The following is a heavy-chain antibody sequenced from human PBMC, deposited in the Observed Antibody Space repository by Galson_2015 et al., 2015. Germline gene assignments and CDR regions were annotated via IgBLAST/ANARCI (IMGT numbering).Heavy chain of an antibody. J-gene: IGHJ5*02. V-gene: IGHV3-15*01. Sequence: SLRLSCAASGFTFSNAWMNWVRQAPGKGLEWVGRFKSKTDGGTTDHAAPVKGRFTISRDDSKNTLYLQMNSLKTEDTAIYYCTTDPREYCSGGSCYPVRWFDPWGQGTLVTVSS. CDR3: TTDPREYCSGGSCYPVRWFDP. CDR1: GFTFSNAW. D-gene: IGHD2-15*01. CDR2: FKSKTDGGTT.